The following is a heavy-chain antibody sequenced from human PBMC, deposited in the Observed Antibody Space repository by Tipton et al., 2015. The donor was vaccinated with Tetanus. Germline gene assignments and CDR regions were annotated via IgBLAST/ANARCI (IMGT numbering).Heavy chain of an antibody. CDR2: IIPIFGTA. Sequence: QLVQSGAEVKKPGSSVKVSCKASGGTFSSYAISWVRQAPGQGLEWMGGIIPIFGTANYAQKFQCRVTITADESTSTAYMELSSLRSEDTAVYYCARGDKPPGFAVTTRGWFDPWGQGTLVTVSS. CDR3: ARGDKPPGFAVTTRGWFDP. J-gene: IGHJ5*02. D-gene: IGHD4-17*01. V-gene: IGHV1-69*01. CDR1: GGTFSSYA.